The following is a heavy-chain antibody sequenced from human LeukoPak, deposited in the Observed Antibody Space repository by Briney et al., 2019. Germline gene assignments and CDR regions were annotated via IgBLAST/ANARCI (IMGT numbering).Heavy chain of an antibody. CDR2: ISYDGSNK. V-gene: IGHV3-30*04. CDR3: ARSLSLYSYGYYFDY. Sequence: GRSLRLSCAASGVTFSSYAMHWVRQAPGKGLEWVAVISYDGSNKYYADSVKGRFTISRDNSKNTLYLQMNSLRAEDTAVYYCARSLSLYSYGYYFDYWGQGTLVTVSS. CDR1: GVTFSSYA. J-gene: IGHJ4*02. D-gene: IGHD5-18*01.